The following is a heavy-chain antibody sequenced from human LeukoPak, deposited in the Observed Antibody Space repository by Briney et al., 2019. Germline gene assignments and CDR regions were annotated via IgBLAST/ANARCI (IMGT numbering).Heavy chain of an antibody. V-gene: IGHV4-34*01. Sequence: SETLSLTCAVYGGSFSGYYWTWIRQPPGKGLEWIGEINHSGSTNYNPSLKSRVTISVDTSKHQFSLKLRSVSAVDTAVYYCARTPYASGSYSFWGQGTLVTVSS. CDR3: ARTPYASGSYSF. J-gene: IGHJ4*02. CDR2: INHSGST. CDR1: GGSFSGYY. D-gene: IGHD3-10*01.